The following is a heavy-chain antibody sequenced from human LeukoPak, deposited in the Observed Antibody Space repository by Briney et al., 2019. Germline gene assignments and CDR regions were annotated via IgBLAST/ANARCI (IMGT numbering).Heavy chain of an antibody. Sequence: GGSLRLSCAVSGLTLSNHGMSWVRQAPGEGLEWVAGISDSGGRTNYADSVKGRFTISRDNSKNTLYLQMNSLRAEDTAVYFCAKRGVVIRVILVGFHKEAYYFDSWGQGAMVTVSS. CDR3: AKRGVVIRVILVGFHKEAYYFDS. V-gene: IGHV3-23*01. D-gene: IGHD2-21*01. J-gene: IGHJ4*02. CDR2: ISDSGGRT. CDR1: GLTLSNHG.